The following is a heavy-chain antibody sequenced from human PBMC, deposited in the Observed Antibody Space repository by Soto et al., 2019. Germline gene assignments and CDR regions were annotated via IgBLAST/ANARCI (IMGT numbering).Heavy chain of an antibody. D-gene: IGHD3-22*01. CDR2: IKQDGSEK. CDR1: VVTFSSYW. Sequence: PGCSLGIACAASVVTFSSYWMSWVRQTTGKGLEWVANIKQDGSEKYYVDSVQGRFTISRDNAKNSLYLQMNSLRAEDTAVYYCARFYYDSSGYLPSPYYYYYGMDVWGQGTTVTVSS. CDR3: ARFYYDSSGYLPSPYYYYYGMDV. J-gene: IGHJ6*02. V-gene: IGHV3-7*04.